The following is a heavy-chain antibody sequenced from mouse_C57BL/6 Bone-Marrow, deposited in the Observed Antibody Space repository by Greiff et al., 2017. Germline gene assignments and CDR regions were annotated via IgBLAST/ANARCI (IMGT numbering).Heavy chain of an antibody. Sequence: EVQLMESEGGLVQPGSSMKLSCTASGFSFSDYYMAWVRQVPEKGLEWVANINSDGSGTYYLDYLKSRFIISRDNATNMLYLQISSLKSEDTATYYCARDDSWYFDVWGTGTTVTVSS. CDR1: GFSFSDYY. CDR3: ARDDSWYFDV. CDR2: INSDGSGT. J-gene: IGHJ1*03. D-gene: IGHD2-4*01. V-gene: IGHV5-16*01.